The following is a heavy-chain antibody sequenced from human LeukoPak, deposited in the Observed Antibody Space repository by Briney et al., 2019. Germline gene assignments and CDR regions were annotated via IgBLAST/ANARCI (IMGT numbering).Heavy chain of an antibody. Sequence: SETLSLTCTVSGGSISTYYWSWIRQPPGKGLEWIGYIFYSGRTNYNPSLKSRVTISVDTSKNQFSLRLSSVTAADTAVYYCARPSVGEGDLSFHDAFNIWGQGTMVT. V-gene: IGHV4-59*12. CDR2: IFYSGRT. CDR3: ARPSVGEGDLSFHDAFNI. J-gene: IGHJ3*02. CDR1: GGSISTYY. D-gene: IGHD3-16*02.